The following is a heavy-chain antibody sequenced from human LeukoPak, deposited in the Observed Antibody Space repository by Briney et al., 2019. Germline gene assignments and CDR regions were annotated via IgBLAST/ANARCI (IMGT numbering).Heavy chain of an antibody. V-gene: IGHV3-21*01. J-gene: IGHJ4*02. CDR1: GFTFNTYT. D-gene: IGHD5-18*01. CDR3: ARWGTWIPGDY. Sequence: PGGSLRLSCAASGFTFNTYTMNWVRQAPGKGLEWVSSISSRSSNIYYADSVKGRFTISRDNANNSLYLQMNSLRAEDTAVYYCARWGTWIPGDYWGQGTLVTVSS. CDR2: ISSRSSNI.